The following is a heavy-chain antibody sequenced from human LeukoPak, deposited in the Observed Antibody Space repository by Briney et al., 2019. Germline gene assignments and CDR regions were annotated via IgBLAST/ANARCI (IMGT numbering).Heavy chain of an antibody. CDR3: AKGPSIVVVVAALGY. J-gene: IGHJ4*02. D-gene: IGHD2-15*01. V-gene: IGHV3-23*01. CDR2: ISGSGGST. Sequence: GRSLRLSCAASGFTFSTYAMSWVRQAPGKGLEWVSAISGSGGSTYYADSVKGRFTISRDNSKNTLYLQMNSLRAEDTAVYYCAKGPSIVVVVAALGYWGQGTLVTVSS. CDR1: GFTFSTYA.